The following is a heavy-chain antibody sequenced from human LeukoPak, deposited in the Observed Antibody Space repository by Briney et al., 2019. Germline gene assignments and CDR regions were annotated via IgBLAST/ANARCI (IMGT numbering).Heavy chain of an antibody. D-gene: IGHD3-10*01. CDR2: ISSSSSYI. CDR1: GFTLSSYS. V-gene: IGHV3-21*01. CDR3: ARSSGSGSYSHSDY. Sequence: PGGSLRLSCAASGFTLSSYSMNWVRQAPGKGLEWVSSISSSSSYIYYADSVKGRFIIFRDNAKNSLYLQMNSLGAEDTAVYYCARSSGSGSYSHSDYWGQGTLVTVSS. J-gene: IGHJ4*02.